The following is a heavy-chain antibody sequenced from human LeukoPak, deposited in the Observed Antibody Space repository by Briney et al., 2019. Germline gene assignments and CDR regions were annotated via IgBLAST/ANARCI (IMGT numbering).Heavy chain of an antibody. CDR1: GFTFSSYS. CDR3: ASFVYSYAEFDY. J-gene: IGHJ4*02. V-gene: IGHV3-21*01. CDR2: ISSSSYI. Sequence: GGSLRLSCAASGFTFSSYSMNWVRQAPGKGLEWVSSISSSSYIYYADSVKGRFTISRDNAKNSLYLQMNSLRAEDTAVYYCASFVYSYAEFDYWGQGTLVTVSS. D-gene: IGHD5-18*01.